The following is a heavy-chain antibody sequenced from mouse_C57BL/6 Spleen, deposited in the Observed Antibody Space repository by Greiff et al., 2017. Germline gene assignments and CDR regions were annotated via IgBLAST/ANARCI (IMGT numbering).Heavy chain of an antibody. V-gene: IGHV3-6*01. CDR1: GYSITSGYY. CDR3: ARGIYYGNYFDY. Sequence: EVKLVESGPGLVKPSQSLSLTCSVTGYSITSGYYWNWIRQFPGNKLEWMGYISYDGSNNYNPSLKNRISITRDTSKNQFLLKLNSVTTEDTATYYCARGIYYGNYFDYWGQGTTLTVSS. CDR2: ISYDGSN. J-gene: IGHJ2*01. D-gene: IGHD2-1*01.